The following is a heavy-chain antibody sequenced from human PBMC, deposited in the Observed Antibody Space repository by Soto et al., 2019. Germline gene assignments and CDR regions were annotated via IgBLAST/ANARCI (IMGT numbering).Heavy chain of an antibody. CDR1: GGSISNGAYS. Sequence: SETMSLTCTVSGGSISNGAYSWSWIRQPPGEGLEWIGYIYHSGSTYYNPSLKSRVTISLDKSKNQFSLRLSSVTAADTAVYYCASLYSRSYYYFDYWGQGALVTVSS. CDR2: IYHSGST. V-gene: IGHV4-30-2*01. J-gene: IGHJ4*02. CDR3: ASLYSRSYYYFDY. D-gene: IGHD6-13*01.